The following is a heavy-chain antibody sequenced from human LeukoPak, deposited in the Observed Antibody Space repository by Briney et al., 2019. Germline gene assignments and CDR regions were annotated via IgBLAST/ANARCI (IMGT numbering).Heavy chain of an antibody. J-gene: IGHJ4*02. D-gene: IGHD1-26*01. CDR3: ATDAGATGRRTHQLPFGY. V-gene: IGHV1-24*01. Sequence: ASVKVSCKVSGYTLTELSMHWVRQAPGKGLEWMGGFDPEDGETIYAQKFQGRVTMTEDTSTDTAYMELSSLRSEDTAVYYCATDAGATGRRTHQLPFGYWGQGTLVTVST. CDR1: GYTLTELS. CDR2: FDPEDGET.